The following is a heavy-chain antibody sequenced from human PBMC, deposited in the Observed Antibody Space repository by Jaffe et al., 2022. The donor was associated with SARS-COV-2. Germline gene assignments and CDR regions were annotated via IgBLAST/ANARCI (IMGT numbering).Heavy chain of an antibody. CDR3: ARAGSHYYYGMDV. CDR1: GFNFSIFW. V-gene: IGHV3-74*01. Sequence: EMQLVESGGTLVHPGGSLRLSCAASGFNFSIFWMHWVRQAPGKGLVWVSRIKTDGSTTTYADSVKGRFTISRDNAKNTLYLDMNSVKVEDTAVYYCARAGSHYYYGMDVWGQGTTVSVS. CDR2: IKTDGSTT. D-gene: IGHD3-10*01. J-gene: IGHJ6*02.